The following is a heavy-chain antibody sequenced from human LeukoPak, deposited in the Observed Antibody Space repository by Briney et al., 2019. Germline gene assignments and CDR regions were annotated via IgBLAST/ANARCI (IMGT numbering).Heavy chain of an antibody. J-gene: IGHJ4*02. CDR2: ISWDGGST. Sequence: GGSLRLSCAASGFLFGDYAMHWLREAPGKGLEWVSLISWDGGSTYYADSVKGRFTISRDNSKNTLYLQMNSLRAEDTAVYYCAKDRYSSSWNFDYWGQGTLVTVSS. CDR1: GFLFGDYA. CDR3: AKDRYSSSWNFDY. D-gene: IGHD6-13*01. V-gene: IGHV3-43D*03.